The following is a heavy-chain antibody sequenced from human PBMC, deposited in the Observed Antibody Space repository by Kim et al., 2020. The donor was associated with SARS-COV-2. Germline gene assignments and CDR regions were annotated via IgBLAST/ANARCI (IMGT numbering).Heavy chain of an antibody. J-gene: IGHJ6*02. CDR3: AKDLPVFARYYYYAMDV. CDR2: ISYDGSNK. V-gene: IGHV3-30*18. D-gene: IGHD2-21*01. Sequence: LICAASGFTFSSYGMHWVRQAPGKGLEWVAVISYDGSNKYYADSVKGRFTISRDNSKNTLYLQMNSLRAEDTAVYYCAKDLPVFARYYYYAMDVWGQGTTVPVSS. CDR1: GFTFSSYG.